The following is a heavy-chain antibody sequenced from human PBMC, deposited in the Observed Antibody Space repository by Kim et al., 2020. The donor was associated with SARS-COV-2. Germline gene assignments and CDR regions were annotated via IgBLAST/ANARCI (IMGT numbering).Heavy chain of an antibody. CDR1: GFTFSSYA. Sequence: GGSLRLSCAASGFTFSSYAMSWVRQAPGKGLEWVSAISASGGSTYYADSVKGRFTISRDNSDNTLSLQMNSLRAEDTAVYYCAKATSITYYDYIWGNYRSAFDCWGQGTLVTVSS. J-gene: IGHJ4*02. CDR2: ISASGGST. V-gene: IGHV3-23*01. CDR3: AKATSITYYDYIWGNYRSAFDC. D-gene: IGHD3-16*02.